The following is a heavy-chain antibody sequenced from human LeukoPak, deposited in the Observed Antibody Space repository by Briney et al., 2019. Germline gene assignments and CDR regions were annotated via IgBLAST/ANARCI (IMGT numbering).Heavy chain of an antibody. CDR2: ISGIGGST. CDR3: AKATSGWYLFDY. D-gene: IGHD6-19*01. V-gene: IGHV3-23*01. J-gene: IGHJ4*02. Sequence: GGSLRLSCAASGFTFSSYNMNWVRQAPGKGLEWVSAISGIGGSTYYADSVKGRFTISRDNSKNTLYLQMNSLRAEDTAVYYCAKATSGWYLFDYWGRGTLVTVSS. CDR1: GFTFSSYN.